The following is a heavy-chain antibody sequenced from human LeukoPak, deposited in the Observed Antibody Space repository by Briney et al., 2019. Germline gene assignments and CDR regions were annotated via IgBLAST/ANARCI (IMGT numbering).Heavy chain of an antibody. CDR3: ARALRDRRLNWFDP. CDR2: IYYSGST. J-gene: IGHJ5*02. V-gene: IGHV4-31*03. CDR1: GGSISSGGYY. Sequence: PSETLSLTCTVSGGSISSGGYYWSWIRQHPGKGLEWIGYIYYSGSTYYNPSLKSRVTISVDTSKNQFSLKLSSATAADTAVYYCARALRDRRLNWFDPWGQGTLVTVSS.